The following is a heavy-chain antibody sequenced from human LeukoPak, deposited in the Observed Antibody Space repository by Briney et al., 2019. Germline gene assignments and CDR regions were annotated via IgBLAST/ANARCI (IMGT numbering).Heavy chain of an antibody. J-gene: IGHJ4*02. CDR1: GYTFSIYG. V-gene: IGHV1-18*01. CDR3: ARVDDYGPFDY. Sequence: ASVKVSCKASGYTFSIYGISWVRQAPGQGLEWMGWISAYNGNTNYAQKLQGRVTMTTDTSTSTAYMELRSLRSDDTAVYYCARVDDYGPFDYWGQGTLVTVSS. D-gene: IGHD4-17*01. CDR2: ISAYNGNT.